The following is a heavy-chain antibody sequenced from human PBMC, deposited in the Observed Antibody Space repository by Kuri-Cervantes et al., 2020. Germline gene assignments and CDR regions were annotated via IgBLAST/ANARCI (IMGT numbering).Heavy chain of an antibody. J-gene: IGHJ4*02. Sequence: GSLRLSCTVSGYSISSGYYWGWIRQPPGKGLEWIGSIYHSGSTYYNPSLESRVTISLDTSQNQFSLKLTSVTAADTAEYYCGGGFWRGGVRYWGRGILVTVSS. V-gene: IGHV4-38-2*02. CDR3: GGGFWRGGVRY. CDR2: IYHSGST. D-gene: IGHD3-3*01. CDR1: GYSISSGYY.